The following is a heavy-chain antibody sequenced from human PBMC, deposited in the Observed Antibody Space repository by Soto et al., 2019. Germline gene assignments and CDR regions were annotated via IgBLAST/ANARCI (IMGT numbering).Heavy chain of an antibody. D-gene: IGHD5-18*01. Sequence: CAACRERLKIYAMDLAFQKTEQRLELMGWINAGNGNTKYSQKFQGRVTITRDTSASTAYMELSSLRSEDTAVYYCASFFSWIQLTFGNDYFGLAGWGQGTTVTVSS. V-gene: IGHV1-3*01. CDR3: ASFFSWIQLTFGNDYFGLAG. CDR2: INAGNGNT. CDR1: RERLKIYA. J-gene: IGHJ6*02.